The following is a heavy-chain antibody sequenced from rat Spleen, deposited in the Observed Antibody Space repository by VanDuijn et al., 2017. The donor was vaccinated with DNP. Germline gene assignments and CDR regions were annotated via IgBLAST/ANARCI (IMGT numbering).Heavy chain of an antibody. CDR2: ISYSGST. Sequence: EVQLQESGPGLVKPSQSLSLTCSVTGYSITNNYWGWIRKFPGNKMEYIGHISYSGSTTYNQSLKSRISITRETSKNQFFLQSNSITTEDTASYYCARWFYYFDYWGQGVMVTVSS. CDR3: ARWFYYFDY. V-gene: IGHV3-1*01. J-gene: IGHJ2*01. CDR1: GYSITNNY.